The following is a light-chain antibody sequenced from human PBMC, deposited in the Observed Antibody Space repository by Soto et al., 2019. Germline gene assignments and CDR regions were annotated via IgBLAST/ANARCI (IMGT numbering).Light chain of an antibody. Sequence: QSALTQPASVSGSPGQSITISCTGTSINVGSYKLVSWYQQHPGKAPKLMIFEVNKRPSGVSNRFSGSKSGNTASLTISGLKVEDEADYYCCSSGGSPTYVFGTGTKVTVL. V-gene: IGLV2-23*02. CDR3: CSSGGSPTYV. J-gene: IGLJ1*01. CDR1: SINVGSYKL. CDR2: EVN.